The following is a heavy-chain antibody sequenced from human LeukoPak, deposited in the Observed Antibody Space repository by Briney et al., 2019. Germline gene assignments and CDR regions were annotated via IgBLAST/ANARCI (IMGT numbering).Heavy chain of an antibody. Sequence: GGSLRLSCSASGFSFGDYSMNWVRQAPGKGLEWVSAISGSGGSTYYADSVKGRFTISRDNSKNTLFLQMNSLRAEDTAVYYCAKVAVAGTSYYYYYMDVWGKGTTVTVSS. J-gene: IGHJ6*03. CDR2: ISGSGGST. V-gene: IGHV3-23*01. D-gene: IGHD6-19*01. CDR1: GFSFGDYS. CDR3: AKVAVAGTSYYYYYMDV.